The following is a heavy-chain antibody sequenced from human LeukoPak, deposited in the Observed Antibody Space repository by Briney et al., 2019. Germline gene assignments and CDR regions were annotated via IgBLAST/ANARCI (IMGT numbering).Heavy chain of an antibody. CDR3: ARADSYGSILDY. D-gene: IGHD5-18*01. V-gene: IGHV3-7*04. J-gene: IGHJ4*02. Sequence: GGSLRLSCAASGLTFSNYWMSWVRPAPGEGLEWVASIDQYGRAKYYVDSVRGRFTFSRDNTKNSLHLQMDSLRAEDTAVYYCARADSYGSILDYWGQGTRVIDSS. CDR2: IDQYGRAK. CDR1: GLTFSNYW.